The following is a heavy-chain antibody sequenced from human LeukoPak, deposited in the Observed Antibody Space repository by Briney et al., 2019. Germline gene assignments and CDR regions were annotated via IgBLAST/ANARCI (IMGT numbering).Heavy chain of an antibody. J-gene: IGHJ4*02. CDR3: ARWDSSGYYSLDY. V-gene: IGHV3-7*01. Sequence: GGSLRLSCAASGFTFSSYWMSWVRQAPGKGLEWVANIKQDGSEKYYVDSVKGRFTISRDNAKNTLYLQMNSLRAEDTAVYYCARWDSSGYYSLDYWGQGTLVTVSS. D-gene: IGHD3-22*01. CDR1: GFTFSSYW. CDR2: IKQDGSEK.